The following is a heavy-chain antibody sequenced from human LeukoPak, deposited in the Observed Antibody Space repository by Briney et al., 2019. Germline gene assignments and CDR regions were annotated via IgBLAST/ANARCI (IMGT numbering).Heavy chain of an antibody. CDR2: INPDGSQK. J-gene: IGHJ5*02. CDR1: GFTFSLYW. Sequence: GGSLRLSCAASGFTFSLYWMTWVRQSPGKGLEWVADINPDGSQKYSVYSVKGRFTISRDNAKNSLFLQMNSLRAEDTAVYYCVRQMIRFWFDPWGQGTLVTVPS. V-gene: IGHV3-7*01. D-gene: IGHD3-16*01. CDR3: VRQMIRFWFDP.